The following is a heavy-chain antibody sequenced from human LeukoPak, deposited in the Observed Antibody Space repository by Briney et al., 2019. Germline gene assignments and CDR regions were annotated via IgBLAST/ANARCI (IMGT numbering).Heavy chain of an antibody. J-gene: IGHJ4*02. D-gene: IGHD3-22*01. Sequence: GGSLRLSCAASGFTFSSYSMNWVRQAPGKGLEWVSSISSSSSYIYYADSVKGRFTISRDNAKNSLYLQMNSLRAEDTAVYYCARDPPPPYYYDSSGYYYYWGQGTLVTVSS. CDR1: GFTFSSYS. CDR2: ISSSSSYI. CDR3: ARDPPPPYYYDSSGYYYY. V-gene: IGHV3-21*01.